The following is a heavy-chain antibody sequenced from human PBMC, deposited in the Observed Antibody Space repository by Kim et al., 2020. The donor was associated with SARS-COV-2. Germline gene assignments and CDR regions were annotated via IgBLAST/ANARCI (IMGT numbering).Heavy chain of an antibody. CDR1: GFTFSNAW. CDR2: IKSKTDGGTT. J-gene: IGHJ6*02. D-gene: IGHD3-10*01. CDR3: TLPFRESYGMDV. V-gene: IGHV3-15*01. Sequence: GGSLRLSCAASGFTFSNAWMSWVRQAPGKGLEWVGRIKSKTDGGTTDYAAPVKGRFTISRDDSKNTLYLQMNSLKTEDTAVYYCTLPFRESYGMDVWGQGTTVTVSS.